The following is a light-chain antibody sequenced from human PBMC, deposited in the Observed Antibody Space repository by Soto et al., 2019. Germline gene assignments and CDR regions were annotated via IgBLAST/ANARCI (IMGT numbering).Light chain of an antibody. Sequence: QSALTQPPSVSGAPGQRVTISCTGSSSNIGAGYDVHWYQQLPGTAPKLLIYGNSNRPSGVPDRFSGSKSGTSASLAISGLQSEDEADYYCAAWDDSLNGHYVFGTGTKVTVL. CDR1: SSNIGAGYD. J-gene: IGLJ1*01. V-gene: IGLV1-40*01. CDR3: AAWDDSLNGHYV. CDR2: GNS.